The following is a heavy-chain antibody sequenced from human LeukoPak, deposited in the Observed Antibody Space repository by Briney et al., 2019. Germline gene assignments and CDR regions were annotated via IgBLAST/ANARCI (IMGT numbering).Heavy chain of an antibody. CDR2: INPNSGGT. CDR3: ARETYYYDSSGSHFDY. CDR1: GYTFTGYY. D-gene: IGHD3-22*01. V-gene: IGHV1-2*02. Sequence: GASVKVSCKASGYTFTGYYMHWVRQAPGQGLEWMGWINPNSGGTNYAQKFQGRVTMTRDTSISTAYMELSRLRSDDTAVYYCARETYYYDSSGSHFDYWGQGTLVTVSS. J-gene: IGHJ4*02.